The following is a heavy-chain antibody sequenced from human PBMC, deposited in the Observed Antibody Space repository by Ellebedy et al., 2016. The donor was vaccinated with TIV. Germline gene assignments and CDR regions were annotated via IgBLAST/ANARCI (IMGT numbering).Heavy chain of an antibody. CDR3: ARVPVGYGDYSELDV. V-gene: IGHV5-51*01. CDR1: GDSFTNYW. D-gene: IGHD4-17*01. Sequence: GESLKISXKGSGDSFTNYWIAWVRQMPGKGLECMGIIYPGDSDTRYSPSFQGQVTISADKSISTAYLQWSSLKASDTAMYYCARVPVGYGDYSELDVWGQGTTVTVSS. CDR2: IYPGDSDT. J-gene: IGHJ6*02.